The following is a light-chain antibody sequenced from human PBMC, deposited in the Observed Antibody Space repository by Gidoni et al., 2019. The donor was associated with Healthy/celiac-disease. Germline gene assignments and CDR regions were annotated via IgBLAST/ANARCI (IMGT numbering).Light chain of an antibody. Sequence: DIQMTQSPSSLSTSVGDRVTITCQASQDISNYLNWYQQKPGKAPKLLIYDASNLETGVPSRFSGSGSGTDFTFTISSLQPEDIATYYCQQYDNLLALTVXGXTKVEIK. CDR1: QDISNY. CDR2: DAS. V-gene: IGKV1-33*01. J-gene: IGKJ4*01. CDR3: QQYDNLLALT.